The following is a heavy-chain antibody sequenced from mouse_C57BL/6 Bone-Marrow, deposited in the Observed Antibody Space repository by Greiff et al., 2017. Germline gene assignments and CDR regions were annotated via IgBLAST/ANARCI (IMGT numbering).Heavy chain of an antibody. CDR2: IDPANGNT. CDR1: GFNIKNTY. CDR3: AIWFAY. V-gene: IGHV14-3*01. Sequence: VQLQQSVAELVRPGASVKLSCTASGFNIKNTYMHWVQQSPEQGLEWIGRIDPANGNTKYAPKFKGKATITANTPSNTACLQLSSLTSEDTANYYCAIWFAYWGQGTLVTVSA. J-gene: IGHJ3*01.